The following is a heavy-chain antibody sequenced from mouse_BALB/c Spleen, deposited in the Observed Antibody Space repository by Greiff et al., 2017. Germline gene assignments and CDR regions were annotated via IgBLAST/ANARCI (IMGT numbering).Heavy chain of an antibody. CDR1: GFTFTDYY. D-gene: IGHD1-1*01. CDR3: ARDITGSERDYYYAMDY. Sequence: EVQGVESGGGLVQPGGSLRLSCATSGFTFTDYYMSWVRQPPGKALEWLGFIRNKANGYTTEYSASVKGRFTISRDNSQSILYLQMNTLRAEDSATYYCARDITGSERDYYYAMDYWGQGTSVTVSS. CDR2: IRNKANGYTT. V-gene: IGHV7-3*02. J-gene: IGHJ4*01.